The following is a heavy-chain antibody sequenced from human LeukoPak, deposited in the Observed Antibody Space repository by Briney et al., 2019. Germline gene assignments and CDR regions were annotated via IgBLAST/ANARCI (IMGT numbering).Heavy chain of an antibody. V-gene: IGHV4-39*01. CDR1: GGSISSSSYY. CDR3: ARHALPTYSSGRYFPVWGMDV. CDR2: IYYSGST. D-gene: IGHD6-19*01. Sequence: SETLSLTCTVSGGSISSSSYYWGWIRQPPGKGLEWIGSIYYSGSTYYNPSLKSRVTISVDTSKNQFSLKLSSVTAADTAVYHCARHALPTYSSGRYFPVWGMDVWGQGTTVTVSS. J-gene: IGHJ6*02.